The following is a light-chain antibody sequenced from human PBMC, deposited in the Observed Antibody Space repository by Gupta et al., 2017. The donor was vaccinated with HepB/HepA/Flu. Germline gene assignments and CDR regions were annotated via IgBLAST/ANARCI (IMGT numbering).Light chain of an antibody. J-gene: IGLJ2*01. CDR2: RSN. V-gene: IGLV1-47*01. Sequence: SVRTQAPSSSGTRGRRVTFCCSGSISNIGTNYVYCYQQRPGTATKLLIYRSNQRPSGVPVRFSGSKYGTSASQAIRGFLSEDEADSYFAAWDDSLSTNVLFG. CDR1: ISNIGTNY. CDR3: AAWDDSLSTNVL.